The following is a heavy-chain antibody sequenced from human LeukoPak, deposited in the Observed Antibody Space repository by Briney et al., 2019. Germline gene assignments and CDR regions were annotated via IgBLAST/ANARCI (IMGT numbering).Heavy chain of an antibody. Sequence: ASVKVSCKASGYTFTSYGISWVRQAPGQGLEWMGWISAYNGNTNYAQKLQGRVTMTTDTSTSTAYMELRSLRSDDTAVYCCARDWDYYDSSGYYVDYWGQGTLVTVSS. CDR1: GYTFTSYG. CDR2: ISAYNGNT. D-gene: IGHD3-22*01. V-gene: IGHV1-18*01. CDR3: ARDWDYYDSSGYYVDY. J-gene: IGHJ4*02.